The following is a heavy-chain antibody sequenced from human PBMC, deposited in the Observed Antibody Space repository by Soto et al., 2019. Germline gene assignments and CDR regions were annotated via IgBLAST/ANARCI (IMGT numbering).Heavy chain of an antibody. J-gene: IGHJ2*01. D-gene: IGHD2-2*01. Sequence: EVQLLESGGGLVQPGGSLRLSCAASGFTFSSYAMSWVRQAPGKGLEWVSAISGGGGSTYYADSVKGRFTISRDNSKNPLYLHMNRLRAEDTAVYYCAKGRSNSSMFHYWYFELWGRGTLVTVAS. CDR2: ISGGGGST. CDR1: GFTFSSYA. CDR3: AKGRSNSSMFHYWYFEL. V-gene: IGHV3-23*01.